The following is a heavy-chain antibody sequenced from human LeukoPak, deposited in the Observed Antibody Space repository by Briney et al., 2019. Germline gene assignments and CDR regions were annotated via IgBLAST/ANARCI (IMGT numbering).Heavy chain of an antibody. CDR1: ASTFSDQY. J-gene: IGHJ6*03. CDR2: TLNKGKSYTT. V-gene: IGHV3-72*01. CDR3: ARVVDYYRNYYYDYYMDV. Sequence: GECLRLSCAAAASTFSDQYMDWVRQPPGKVLGWDGRTLNKGKSYTTKYAASVKGRFTISRDDSTSSLSLQMDSLKTEDTAVYYCARVVDYYRNYYYDYYMDVWGKGTTVTVSS. D-gene: IGHD3-22*01.